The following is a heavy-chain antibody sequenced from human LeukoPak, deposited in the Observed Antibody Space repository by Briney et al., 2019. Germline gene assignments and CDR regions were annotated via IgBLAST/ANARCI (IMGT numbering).Heavy chain of an antibody. D-gene: IGHD4-17*01. CDR2: INPNSSGT. J-gene: IGHJ4*02. CDR1: GYTFTDYH. CDR3: ARSRGLYGDFYFDY. V-gene: IGHV1-2*04. Sequence: GASVKVSCKTSGYTFTDYHKHWVRRAPGQGLEWVGWINPNSSGTNYAQKFQGWVTMTRDTSISTAYMELSRLTSDDTADTAVYYCARSRGLYGDFYFDYWGQGTLVTV.